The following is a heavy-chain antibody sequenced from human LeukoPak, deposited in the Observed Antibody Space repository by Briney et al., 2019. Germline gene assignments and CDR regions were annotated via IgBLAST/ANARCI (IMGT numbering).Heavy chain of an antibody. CDR2: ISSSSSYI. CDR1: GFTFSSYS. CDR3: ARDTYPVADYYYGMDV. D-gene: IGHD6-19*01. J-gene: IGHJ6*02. Sequence: PGGSLRLSCAASGFTFSSYSMTWVRQAPGKGLEWVSSISSSSSYIYYADSVKGRFTISRDNAKNSLYLQMNSLRAEDTAVYYCARDTYPVADYYYGMDVWGQGTTVTVSS. V-gene: IGHV3-21*04.